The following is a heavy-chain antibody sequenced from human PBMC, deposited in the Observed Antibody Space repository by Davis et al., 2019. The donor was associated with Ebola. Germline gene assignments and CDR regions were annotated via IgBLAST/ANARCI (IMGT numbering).Heavy chain of an antibody. CDR1: GFTFSNFW. J-gene: IGHJ4*02. D-gene: IGHD1-1*01. CDR2: IGQDGSQK. Sequence: GESLKISCAASGFTFSNFWMSWVRQAPGKGLEWVANIGQDGSQKYYADSVKGRFTISRDNAKNSLYLQMDSLRPDDTAVYYCARDQTALVYWGQGTLVTVSS. CDR3: ARDQTALVY. V-gene: IGHV3-7*01.